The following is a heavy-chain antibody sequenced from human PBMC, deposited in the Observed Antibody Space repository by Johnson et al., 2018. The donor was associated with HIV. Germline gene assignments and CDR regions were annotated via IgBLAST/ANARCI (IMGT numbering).Heavy chain of an antibody. CDR1: GFTFSDHY. Sequence: VQLVESGGGLVQPGGSLRLSCAVSGFTFSDHYMDWVRQAPGKGLEWVSVIYSGGSTYYADSVKGRFTISRDNSKNTLYLQMNSLRAEDTAVYYCARDLDLREDLAFDIWGQGTMVTVSS. V-gene: IGHV3-66*01. CDR3: ARDLDLREDLAFDI. CDR2: IYSGGST. D-gene: IGHD1-1*01. J-gene: IGHJ3*02.